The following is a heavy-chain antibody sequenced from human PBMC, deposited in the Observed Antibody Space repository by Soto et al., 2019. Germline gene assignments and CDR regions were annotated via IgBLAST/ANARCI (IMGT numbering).Heavy chain of an antibody. V-gene: IGHV6-1*01. CDR3: ARGGGSSSWYNFYYYYYGMDV. CDR2: TYYRSKWYN. D-gene: IGHD6-13*01. Sequence: SQTLSLTCAISGDSVSSNSAAWNWIRQSPSRGLEWLGRTYYRSKWYNDYAVSVKSRITINPDTSKNQFSLQLNSVTLEDTAVYYCARGGGSSSWYNFYYYYYGMDVWGQGTTVTVSS. J-gene: IGHJ6*02. CDR1: GDSVSSNSAA.